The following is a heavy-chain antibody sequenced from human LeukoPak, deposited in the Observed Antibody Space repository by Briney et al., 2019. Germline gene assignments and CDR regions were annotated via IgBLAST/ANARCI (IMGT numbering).Heavy chain of an antibody. D-gene: IGHD3-9*01. CDR1: GYTFTSYG. CDR3: ARDLRRRTIWAVGWGS. CDR2: ISAYNGNT. V-gene: IGHV1-18*01. Sequence: GASVKVSCKASGYTFTSYGISWVRQAPGQGLEWMGWISAYNGNTNYAQKLQGRVTMTTDTSTSTAYMELRSLRSDDTAVYYCARDLRRRTIWAVGWGSWGQGTLVTVSS. J-gene: IGHJ5*02.